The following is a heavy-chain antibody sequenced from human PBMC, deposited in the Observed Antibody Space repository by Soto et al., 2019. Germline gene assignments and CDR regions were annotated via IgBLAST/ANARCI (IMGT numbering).Heavy chain of an antibody. CDR1: GFTFSSYA. D-gene: IGHD3-10*01. V-gene: IGHV3-23*01. J-gene: IGHJ5*02. CDR2: ISGSGGST. CDR3: ASYGSGNYSIDYNWFDP. Sequence: GGSLRLSCAASGFTFSSYAMSWVRQAPGKGLEWVSAISGSGGSTYYADSVKGRFTISRDNSKNTLYLQMNSLRAEDTAVYYCASYGSGNYSIDYNWFDPWGQGTLVTVSS.